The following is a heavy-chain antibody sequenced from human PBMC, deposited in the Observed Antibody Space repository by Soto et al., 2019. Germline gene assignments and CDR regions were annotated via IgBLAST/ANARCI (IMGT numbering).Heavy chain of an antibody. CDR2: ISWSSGSI. D-gene: IGHD5-12*01. J-gene: IGHJ6*02. CDR1: GFTFDDYA. V-gene: IGHV3-9*01. CDR3: AKDSGSGYDNYYYGMDV. Sequence: EVQLVESGGGLVQPGRSLRLSCAASGFTFDDYAMHWVRQAPGKGLEWVSGISWSSGSIGYGDSVKGRFTISRDNAKNSLYLQMNGLRAEDTALYYCAKDSGSGYDNYYYGMDVWGQGTTVTVSS.